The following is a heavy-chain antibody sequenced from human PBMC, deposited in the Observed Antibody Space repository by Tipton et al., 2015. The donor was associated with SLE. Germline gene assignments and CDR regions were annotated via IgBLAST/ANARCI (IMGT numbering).Heavy chain of an antibody. V-gene: IGHV4-34*01. CDR1: GGSISSYY. Sequence: TLSLTCTVSGGSISSYYWSWIRQPPGKGLEWIGEINHSGSTNYNPSLKSRVTISVDTSKNQFSLKLSSVTAADTAVYYCARGGNWNSVWWFDPWGQGTLVTVSS. J-gene: IGHJ5*02. D-gene: IGHD1-7*01. CDR2: INHSGST. CDR3: ARGGNWNSVWWFDP.